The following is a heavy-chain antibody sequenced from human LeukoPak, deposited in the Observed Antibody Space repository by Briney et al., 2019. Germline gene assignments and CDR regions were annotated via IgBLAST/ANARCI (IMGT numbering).Heavy chain of an antibody. V-gene: IGHV3-48*01. J-gene: IGHJ4*02. CDR3: ARGLGGYTSSQAY. D-gene: IGHD6-13*01. CDR1: GFTFSSYT. CDR2: ISSSSRTI. Sequence: GGSLRLSCAASGFTFSSYTMNWVRQAPGKGLEWVSSISSSSRTIYYADSVKGRFTISRDNAKNSLYLQMNSLRAEDTAVYYCARGLGGYTSSQAYWGQGTLVTVSS.